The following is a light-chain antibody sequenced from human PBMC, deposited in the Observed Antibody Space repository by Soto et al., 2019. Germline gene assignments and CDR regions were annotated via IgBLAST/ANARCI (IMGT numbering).Light chain of an antibody. Sequence: DIVMTQSPDSLAVSLGERATINCKSSQSVLYNSNDKNYLAWYQQKPGQPPKLLIYWASTWESGVPDRFSGSGSGTDFTLTISSLQAEDVAVYYCQQYYSTPQTFGQGTKLEIK. CDR2: WAS. V-gene: IGKV4-1*01. CDR3: QQYYSTPQT. J-gene: IGKJ2*01. CDR1: QSVLYNSNDKNY.